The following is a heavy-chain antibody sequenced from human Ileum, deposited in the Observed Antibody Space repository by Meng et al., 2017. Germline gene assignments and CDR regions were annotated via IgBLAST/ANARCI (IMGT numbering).Heavy chain of an antibody. CDR2: IYYSGST. D-gene: IGHD6-6*01. J-gene: IGHJ4*02. CDR1: GGSVSSGSYY. CDR3: ARSSTSPASYFFDY. Sequence: PLQMSGLRLVRPSETLVLACTVSGGSVSSGSYYWSWIRQPPGKGLEWIGHIYYSGSTNYNPSLKSRVTISVDMSKNQFSLKLNSVTAADTAIYFCARSSTSPASYFFDYWGQGTLVTVSS. V-gene: IGHV4-61*01.